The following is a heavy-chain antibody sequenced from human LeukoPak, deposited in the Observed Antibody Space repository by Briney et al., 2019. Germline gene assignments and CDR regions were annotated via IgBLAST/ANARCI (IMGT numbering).Heavy chain of an antibody. D-gene: IGHD6-13*01. CDR2: ISSSSSYI. CDR1: GFTFSSYS. V-gene: IGHV3-21*01. CDR3: ARDPLRTITAAGRGGEFDY. J-gene: IGHJ4*01. Sequence: GGSLRLSCAASGFTFSSYSMNWVRQAPGKGLEWVSSISSSSSYIYYADSVKGRFTISRDNAKNSLYLQMNSLRAEDTAVYYCARDPLRTITAAGRGGEFDYWGQEPWSPSPQ.